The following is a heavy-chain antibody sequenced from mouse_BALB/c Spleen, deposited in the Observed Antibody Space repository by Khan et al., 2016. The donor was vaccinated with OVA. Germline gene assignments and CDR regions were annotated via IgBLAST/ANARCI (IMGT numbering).Heavy chain of an antibody. CDR3: ARYIDDYDPWFAY. CDR1: GFSLSTSGLG. Sequence: QVTLKESGPGILQPSQTLRLTCSFSGFSLSTSGLGVSWIRQPSGQGLEWLAHIYWDDAKRYNPSLKTRLTISKDTSRNQVFLKITSVETADSATYYCARYIDDYDPWFAYWGQGTLVTVSA. D-gene: IGHD2-4*01. V-gene: IGHV8-12*01. CDR2: IYWDDAK. J-gene: IGHJ3*01.